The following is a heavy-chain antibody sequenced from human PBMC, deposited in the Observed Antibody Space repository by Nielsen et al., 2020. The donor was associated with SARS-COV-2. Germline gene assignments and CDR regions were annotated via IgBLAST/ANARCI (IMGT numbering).Heavy chain of an antibody. CDR2: ISYDGSNN. CDR3: AKEGGAYCGGDCYPTDY. D-gene: IGHD2-21*02. Sequence: GGSLRLSCAASGFTFSSYGMHWVRQAPGKGLEWVAVISYDGSNNYYADSVKGRFTISRDNSKNTLYLQMNSLRAEDTAVYYCAKEGGAYCGGDCYPTDYWGQGTLVTVSS. J-gene: IGHJ4*02. V-gene: IGHV3-30*18. CDR1: GFTFSSYG.